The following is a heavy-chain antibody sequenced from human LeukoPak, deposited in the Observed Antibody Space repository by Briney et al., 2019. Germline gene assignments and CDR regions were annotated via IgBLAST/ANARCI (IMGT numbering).Heavy chain of an antibody. CDR2: IYHTGST. Sequence: SETLSLTCTVSGASVSSGYYWSWIRQPPGQGLEWIAYIYHTGSTDSNPSLKSRVTISLDTSKNQFSLKLSSVTAADTAVYYCARRWVYDKRAFDAWGQGTMVTVSS. V-gene: IGHV4-59*08. D-gene: IGHD3-16*01. CDR1: GASVSSGYY. CDR3: ARRWVYDKRAFDA. J-gene: IGHJ3*01.